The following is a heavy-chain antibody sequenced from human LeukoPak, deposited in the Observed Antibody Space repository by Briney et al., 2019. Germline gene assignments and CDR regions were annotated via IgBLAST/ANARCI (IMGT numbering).Heavy chain of an antibody. CDR2: INAGNGNT. CDR3: ARDSDSSGYYIFDY. CDR1: GYTFTSYA. V-gene: IGHV1-3*01. J-gene: IGHJ4*02. Sequence: ASVKVSCKASGYTFTSYAMHWVRQAPGQRLEWMGWINAGNGNTKYSQKFQGRVTITRDTSASTAYMELSSLRAEDTAVYYCARDSDSSGYYIFDYWGQGTLVTVSS. D-gene: IGHD3-22*01.